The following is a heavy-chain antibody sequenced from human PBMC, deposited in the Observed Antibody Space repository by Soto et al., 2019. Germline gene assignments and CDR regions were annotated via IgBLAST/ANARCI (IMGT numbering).Heavy chain of an antibody. Sequence: SETLSLTCTVSGGSISSSSYYWGWIRQPPGKGLEWIGSIYYSGSTYYNPSLKSRVTISVDTSKNRFSLKLSSVTAADTAVYYCASFSNYYDSSGYFMANFDYWGQGTLVTVSS. V-gene: IGHV4-39*01. J-gene: IGHJ4*02. CDR1: GGSISSSSYY. D-gene: IGHD3-22*01. CDR2: IYYSGST. CDR3: ASFSNYYDSSGYFMANFDY.